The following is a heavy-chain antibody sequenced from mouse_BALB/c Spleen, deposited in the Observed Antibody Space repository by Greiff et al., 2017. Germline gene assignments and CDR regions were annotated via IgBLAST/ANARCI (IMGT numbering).Heavy chain of an antibody. CDR1: GYTFTSYW. CDR3: ARVPYYGSPYAMDY. Sequence: VQLQQSGAELARPGASVKLSCKASGYTFTSYWMQWVKQRPGQGLEWIGAIYPGDGDTRYTQKFKGKATLTADKSSSTAYMQLSSLASEDSAVYYCARVPYYGSPYAMDYWGQGTSVTVSS. V-gene: IGHV1-87*01. J-gene: IGHJ4*01. CDR2: IYPGDGDT. D-gene: IGHD1-1*01.